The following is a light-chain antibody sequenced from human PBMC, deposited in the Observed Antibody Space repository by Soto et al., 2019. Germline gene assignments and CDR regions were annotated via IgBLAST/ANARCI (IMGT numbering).Light chain of an antibody. CDR3: QRYNDFQYI. V-gene: IGKV1-5*03. Sequence: DIQMTQSPSTLSASVGDRVTITCRASQSISTWLAWYQQKPGKAPKLLIYKAINLQGGVTSRFSGSGSGTEFSLTISSLHPDDFATYYCQRYNDFQYIFGQGTKVEMK. J-gene: IGKJ2*01. CDR2: KAI. CDR1: QSISTW.